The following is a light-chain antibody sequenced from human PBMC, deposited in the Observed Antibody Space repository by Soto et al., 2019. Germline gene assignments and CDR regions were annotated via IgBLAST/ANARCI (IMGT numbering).Light chain of an antibody. CDR2: DVT. CDR3: SSYTSTNTVV. V-gene: IGLV2-14*03. CDR1: TSDIGGYNF. Sequence: QSALTQPASVSGSPGQSITISCTGTTSDIGGYNFVSWYQQHPGKAPKLMFYDVTNRPSGVSDRFSGSKSGNTASLTISGLQAEDGAFYYCSSYTSTNTVVFGGGTKVTVL. J-gene: IGLJ2*01.